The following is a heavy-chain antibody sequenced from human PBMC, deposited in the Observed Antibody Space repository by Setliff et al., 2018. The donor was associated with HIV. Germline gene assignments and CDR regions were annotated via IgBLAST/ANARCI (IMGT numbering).Heavy chain of an antibody. D-gene: IGHD2-2*02. V-gene: IGHV4-4*02. Sequence: SETLSLTCAVSGGSISSSNWWSWVRQPPGKGLEWIGEIYHSGSTNYNPSLKSRVTISVDKSKNQFSLNLSSATAADTAVYYCARHTVFVRYFDHWGQGMLVTVSS. J-gene: IGHJ4*02. CDR3: ARHTVFVRYFDH. CDR2: IYHSGST. CDR1: GGSISSSNW.